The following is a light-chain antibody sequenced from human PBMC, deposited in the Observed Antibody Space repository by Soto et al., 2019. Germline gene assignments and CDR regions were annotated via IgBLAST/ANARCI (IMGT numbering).Light chain of an antibody. Sequence: QSVLTQPPSASGSPGQSVTISCTGTSSDVGGYNSVSWYQHHPGKAPTLMIFEVNKRPSGVPDRFSGSKSDNTASLTVYGLQAEDEADYYCSSYAGSNNYVFGTGTKVTVL. CDR3: SSYAGSNNYV. J-gene: IGLJ1*01. CDR1: SSDVGGYNS. CDR2: EVN. V-gene: IGLV2-8*01.